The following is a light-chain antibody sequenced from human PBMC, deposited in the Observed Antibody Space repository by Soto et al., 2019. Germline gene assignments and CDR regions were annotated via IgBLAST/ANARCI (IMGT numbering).Light chain of an antibody. J-gene: IGKJ3*01. CDR1: QDISNY. V-gene: IGKV1-33*01. CDR2: DAS. CDR3: QQYDNLLGT. Sequence: DIQMTQSPSSLSASVEDRVTITCQASQDISNYLNWYQQKPGKAPKLLIYDASNLETGVPSRFSGSGSGTDFTFTISSLQPQDIATYYCQQYDNLLGTFGPGTKVDIK.